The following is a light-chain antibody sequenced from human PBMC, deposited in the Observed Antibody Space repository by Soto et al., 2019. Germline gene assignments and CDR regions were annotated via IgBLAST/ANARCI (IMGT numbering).Light chain of an antibody. CDR2: ENN. V-gene: IGLV6-57*01. CDR3: QSYDSSNRV. J-gene: IGLJ3*02. CDR1: SGSIASNY. Sequence: NFMLTQPHSVSESPGKTVTFSCTRSSGSIASNYVQWYQQRPGSSPTTVIYENNQRPSGVPDRFSGSIDSSSNSASLTISGLKTEDEADYYCQSYDSSNRVFGGGTQLTVL.